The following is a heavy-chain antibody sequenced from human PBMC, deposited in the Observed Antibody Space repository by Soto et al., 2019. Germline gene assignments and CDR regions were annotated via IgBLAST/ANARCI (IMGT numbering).Heavy chain of an antibody. J-gene: IGHJ4*02. Sequence: QVQLVESGGGVVQPGRSLRLSCAASGFTFSNYGVPWVRQAPGKGLEWVAFISYDGSNKYYADSVKGRFTISRDNSKNTVYLQMDNRRGEDTAVYYCGKGSSWYESWGQGTLVTVS. D-gene: IGHD6-13*01. CDR3: GKGSSWYES. CDR1: GFTFSNYG. CDR2: ISYDGSNK. V-gene: IGHV3-30*18.